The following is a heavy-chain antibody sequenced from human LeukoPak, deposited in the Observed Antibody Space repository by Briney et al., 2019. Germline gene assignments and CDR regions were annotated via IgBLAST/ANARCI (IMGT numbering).Heavy chain of an antibody. CDR3: AKGPRGVINDALDI. CDR2: IEHDGSTK. D-gene: IGHD2-21*01. J-gene: IGHJ3*02. Sequence: GVSLRLSCTVSGFTFSSYWMSWVRQAPGQGLERVANIEHDGSTKFYLDSVKGRFTISRYNARGSLYLQMNSLRVEDTAVYYCAKGPRGVINDALDIWGQGTMVTVSS. CDR1: GFTFSSYW. V-gene: IGHV3-7*03.